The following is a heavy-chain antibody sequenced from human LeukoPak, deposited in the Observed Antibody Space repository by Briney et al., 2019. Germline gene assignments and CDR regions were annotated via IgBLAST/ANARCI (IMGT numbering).Heavy chain of an antibody. J-gene: IGHJ6*02. CDR3: ARLGRVVAAGPYYYYYYGMDV. CDR1: GGSISSSSYY. CDR2: IYYSGST. Sequence: SETLSLTCTVSGGSISSSSYYWGWIRQPPGKGLEWIGSIYYSGSTNYNPSLKSRVTISVDTSKNQFSLKLSSVTAADTAVYYCARLGRVVAAGPYYYYYYGMDVWGQGTTVTVSS. D-gene: IGHD6-25*01. V-gene: IGHV4-39*07.